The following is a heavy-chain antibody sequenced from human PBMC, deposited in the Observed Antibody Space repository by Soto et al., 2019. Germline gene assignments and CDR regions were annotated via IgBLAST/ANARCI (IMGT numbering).Heavy chain of an antibody. CDR1: GFTFSNAW. CDR2: IKSKTDGGTT. CDR3: TTSLYSSGWLFDY. Sequence: SCAASGFTFSNAWMSWVRQAPGKGLEWVGRIKSKTDGGTTDYAAPVKGRFTISRDDSKNTLYLQMNSLKTEDTAVYYCTTSLYSSGWLFDYWGQGTLVTVS. V-gene: IGHV3-15*01. D-gene: IGHD6-19*01. J-gene: IGHJ4*02.